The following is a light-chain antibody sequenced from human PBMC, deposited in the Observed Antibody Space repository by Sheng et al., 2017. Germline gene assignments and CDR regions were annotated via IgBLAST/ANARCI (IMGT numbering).Light chain of an antibody. Sequence: DIQMTQSPSSLSASVGDRVTLTCRASQAITTYVNWYQQTPGKAPNLLIYAASILQSGVPSRFSGSGSGSDFTLTINGLQSEDFATYYCQQSYSLPYTFGQGPSWRSN. CDR1: QAITTY. CDR2: AAS. J-gene: IGKJ2*01. V-gene: IGKV1-39*01. CDR3: QQSYSLPYT.